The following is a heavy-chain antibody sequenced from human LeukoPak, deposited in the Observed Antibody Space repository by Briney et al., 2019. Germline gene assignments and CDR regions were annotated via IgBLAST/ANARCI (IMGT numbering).Heavy chain of an antibody. Sequence: GGSLRLFCAASGFTFSSYAVSWVRQAPGKGLEWVSAISGRGINTYYAASVKGRFDISRDNSRDTVYLQMNSLRAEDTAIYYCAKDIRRGSGTHYYYYGMDVWDQGTAVTVSS. CDR2: ISGRGINT. D-gene: IGHD3-10*01. CDR3: AKDIRRGSGTHYYYYGMDV. J-gene: IGHJ6*02. V-gene: IGHV3-23*01. CDR1: GFTFSSYA.